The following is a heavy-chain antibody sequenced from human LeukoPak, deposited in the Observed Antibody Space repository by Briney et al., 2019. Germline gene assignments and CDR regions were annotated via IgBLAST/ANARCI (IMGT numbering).Heavy chain of an antibody. Sequence: GGSLRLSCAASGFTFSSYWMSWVRQAPGKGLEWVANIKQDGSEKYYVDSVKGRFTISRDNAKNSLYLQMNSLRAEDTAVYYCSTSCCPADYYYHYMDVWGKGTTVTVSS. CDR1: GFTFSSYW. D-gene: IGHD2-2*01. CDR2: IKQDGSEK. CDR3: STSCCPADYYYHYMDV. J-gene: IGHJ6*03. V-gene: IGHV3-7*01.